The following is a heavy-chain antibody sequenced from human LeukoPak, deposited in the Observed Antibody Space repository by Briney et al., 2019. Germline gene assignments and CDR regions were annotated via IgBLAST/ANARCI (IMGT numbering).Heavy chain of an antibody. CDR1: GYTFTSYD. Sequence: ASVKVSCKASGYTFTSYDINWVRQATGQRLEWMGWMNPNSGNTGYAQKFQGRVTMTRNTSISTAYMELSSLRSEDTAVYYCATRTYYYDSSGPMFDYWGQGTLVTVSS. D-gene: IGHD3-22*01. CDR3: ATRTYYYDSSGPMFDY. J-gene: IGHJ4*02. V-gene: IGHV1-8*01. CDR2: MNPNSGNT.